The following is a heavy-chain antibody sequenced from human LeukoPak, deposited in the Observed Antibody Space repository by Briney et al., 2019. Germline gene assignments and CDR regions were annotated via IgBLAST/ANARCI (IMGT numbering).Heavy chain of an antibody. CDR1: GFTCSSYA. CDR2: ISGSGGST. J-gene: IGHJ5*02. V-gene: IGHV3-23*01. Sequence: GGSLRLSCAASGFTCSSYAMSWVRQAPGKGLEWVSAISGSGGSTYYADSVKGRFTIVRDNSKNTLYLQMDSLRAEDTAVYYCAKVPTRYYYDSSGFNWFDPWGQGTLVTVSS. CDR3: AKVPTRYYYDSSGFNWFDP. D-gene: IGHD3-22*01.